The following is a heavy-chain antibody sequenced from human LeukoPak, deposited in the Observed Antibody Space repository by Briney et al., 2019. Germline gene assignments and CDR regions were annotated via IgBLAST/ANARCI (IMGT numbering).Heavy chain of an antibody. Sequence: GGSLRLSCAASGFTFSDYYMSWIRQAPGKGLEWVSYISSSGSTIYYADSVKGRFTISRDNAKNSLYLQMNSLRAEDTAVYYCARDRQAAAGRHAFDIWGQGTLVTVSS. J-gene: IGHJ3*02. CDR1: GFTFSDYY. D-gene: IGHD6-13*01. CDR2: ISSSGSTI. CDR3: ARDRQAAAGRHAFDI. V-gene: IGHV3-11*01.